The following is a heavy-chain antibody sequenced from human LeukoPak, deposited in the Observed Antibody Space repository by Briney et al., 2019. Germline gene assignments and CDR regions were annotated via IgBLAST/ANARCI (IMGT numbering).Heavy chain of an antibody. CDR1: GGSISSGGYN. CDR2: IYHSGST. J-gene: IGHJ4*02. V-gene: IGHV4-30-2*01. D-gene: IGHD6-13*01. Sequence: PSQTLSLTCTVSGGSISSGGYNWSWIRQPPGKGLEWIGYIYHSGSTYYNPSLKSRVTISVDRSKNQFSLKLSSVTAADTAVYYCARDQYVAAAGIGYWGQGTLVTVSS. CDR3: ARDQYVAAAGIGY.